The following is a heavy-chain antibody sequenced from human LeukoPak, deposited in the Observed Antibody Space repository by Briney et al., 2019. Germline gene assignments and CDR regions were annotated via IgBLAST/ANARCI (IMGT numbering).Heavy chain of an antibody. CDR3: ARSPYYDFWSGYYSYFDY. D-gene: IGHD3-3*01. Sequence: SGTLSLTCAVSGGSISSSNWWSWVRQPPGKGLEWIGEIYHSGSTNYNPSLKSRVTISVDKSKNQFSLKLSSVTAADTAVYYCARSPYYDFWSGYYSYFDYWGQGTLVTVSP. V-gene: IGHV4-4*02. CDR2: IYHSGST. CDR1: GGSISSSNW. J-gene: IGHJ4*02.